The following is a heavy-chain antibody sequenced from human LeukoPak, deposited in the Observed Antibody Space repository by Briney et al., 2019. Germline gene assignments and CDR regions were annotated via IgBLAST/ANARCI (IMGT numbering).Heavy chain of an antibody. V-gene: IGHV3-21*01. D-gene: IGHD4-11*01. CDR2: ISSSSYI. CDR3: ARSDYSNYFDY. Sequence: GRSLRLSCAASGFTFTNFAMHWVRQAPGKGLEWVSSISSSSYIYYADSVKGRFTISRDNAKNSLYLQMNSLRAEDTAVYYCARSDYSNYFDYWGQGTLVTVSS. J-gene: IGHJ4*02. CDR1: GFTFTNFA.